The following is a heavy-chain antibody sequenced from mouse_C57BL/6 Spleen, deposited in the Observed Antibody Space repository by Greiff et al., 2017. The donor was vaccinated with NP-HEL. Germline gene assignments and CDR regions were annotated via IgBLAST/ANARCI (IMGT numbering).Heavy chain of an antibody. CDR3: ARFTAVIAN. CDR2: ILPGSGST. J-gene: IGHJ2*01. Sequence: QVQLQQSGAELMKPGASVKLSCKATGYTFTGYWIEWVQQRPGHGLEWIGEILPGSGSTNYNENFKGKATFTADTTSTTAYIQRSSLTAEASALYCCARFTAVIANWGQGTTVTVSS. CDR1: GYTFTGYW. D-gene: IGHD1-1*01. V-gene: IGHV1-9*01.